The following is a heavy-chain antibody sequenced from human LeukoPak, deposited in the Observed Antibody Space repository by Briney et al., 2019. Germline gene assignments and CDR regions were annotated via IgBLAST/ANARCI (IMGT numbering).Heavy chain of an antibody. CDR3: ARVRIAAAHRGVDY. V-gene: IGHV1-8*01. J-gene: IGHJ4*02. Sequence: ASVKVSCKASGYTFTSYDINRVRQATGQGLEWMGWMNPNSGNTGYAQKFQGRVTMTRNTSISTAYMELSSLRSEDTAVYYCARVRIAAAHRGVDYWGQGTLVTVSS. D-gene: IGHD6-13*01. CDR1: GYTFTSYD. CDR2: MNPNSGNT.